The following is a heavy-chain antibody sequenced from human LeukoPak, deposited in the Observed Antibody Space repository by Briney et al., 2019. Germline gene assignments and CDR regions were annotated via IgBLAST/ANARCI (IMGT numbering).Heavy chain of an antibody. Sequence: GGSLRLSCAASGFIFSSYGMHWVRQAPGKGLEWVSFIRHDGSGQYYADSVKGRFTISRDNSKNTLYLQINSLRHEDTAVYYCAKDRLELTKFDYWGQGTLVTVSS. CDR3: AKDRLELTKFDY. CDR1: GFIFSSYG. J-gene: IGHJ4*02. CDR2: IRHDGSGQ. D-gene: IGHD1-7*01. V-gene: IGHV3-30*02.